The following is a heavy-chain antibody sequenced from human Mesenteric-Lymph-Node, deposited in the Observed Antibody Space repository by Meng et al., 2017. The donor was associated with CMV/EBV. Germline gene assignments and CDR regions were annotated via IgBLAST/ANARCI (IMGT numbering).Heavy chain of an antibody. CDR1: GGTFSSYT. V-gene: IGHV1-69*02. Sequence: QVQLVQSGAEVKKPGSSVKASCKASGGTFSSYTISWVRQAPGQGLEWMGRIIPILGIANYAQKFQGRVTITADKSTSTAYMELSSLRSEDTAVYYCAGGIAAAVSRWFDPWGQGTLVTVSS. J-gene: IGHJ5*02. CDR2: IIPILGIA. CDR3: AGGIAAAVSRWFDP. D-gene: IGHD6-13*01.